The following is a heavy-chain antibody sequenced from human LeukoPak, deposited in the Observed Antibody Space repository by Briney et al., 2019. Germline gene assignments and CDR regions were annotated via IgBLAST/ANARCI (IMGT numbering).Heavy chain of an antibody. V-gene: IGHV4-38-2*02. J-gene: IGHJ3*02. Sequence: SETLSLTCTVSGYSISSGYYWGWLRQPPGKGLEWIGSIYHSGSTYYNPSLKSRVTISVDTSKHQFSLKLSSVTAADTAVYYCARGMIGADDAFDIWGQGTMVTVSS. CDR3: ARGMIGADDAFDI. CDR2: IYHSGST. CDR1: GYSISSGYY. D-gene: IGHD3-22*01.